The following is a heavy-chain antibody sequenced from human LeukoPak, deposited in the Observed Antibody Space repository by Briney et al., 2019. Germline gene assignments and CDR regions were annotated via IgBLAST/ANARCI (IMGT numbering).Heavy chain of an antibody. D-gene: IGHD5-12*01. V-gene: IGHV1-2*02. CDR1: GYTFTGYY. CDR2: INPNSGGT. Sequence: ASVKVSCKASGYTFTGYYMHWVRQAPGQGLGWMGWINPNSGGTNYAQKFQGRVTMTRDTSISTAYMELSRLRSDDTAVYYCASQAVAQDYYYGMDVWGQGTTVTVSS. CDR3: ASQAVAQDYYYGMDV. J-gene: IGHJ6*02.